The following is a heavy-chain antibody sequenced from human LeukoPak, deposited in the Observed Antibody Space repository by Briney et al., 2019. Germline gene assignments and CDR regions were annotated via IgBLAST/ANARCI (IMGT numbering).Heavy chain of an antibody. V-gene: IGHV1-2*02. CDR1: GYTFTGYY. D-gene: IGHD2-2*01. Sequence: VASVKVSCKASGYTFTGYYMHWVRQAPGQGLEWMGWINPNSGGTNYAQKFQGRVTMTRDTSISTAYMELSRLRSDDTAVYYCARDLVGGPAALYADSWGQGTVVTVSS. CDR2: INPNSGGT. CDR3: ARDLVGGPAALYADS. J-gene: IGHJ4*02.